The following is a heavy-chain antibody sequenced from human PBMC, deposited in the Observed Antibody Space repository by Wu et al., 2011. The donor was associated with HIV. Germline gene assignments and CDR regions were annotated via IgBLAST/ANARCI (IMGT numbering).Heavy chain of an antibody. Sequence: VQLVQSGAEVKKAGESLKISCKGSGYSFTSNWIAWVRQMPGKGLESMGLIFPSDSDTRYSPSFEGQVTMSADKSTNIAYLQWTSLKASDTAMYYCARLSSNAFSVWGQGTAGHRL. CDR3: ARLSSNAFSV. V-gene: IGHV5-51*03. CDR2: IFPSDSDT. J-gene: IGHJ4*02. CDR1: GYSFTSNW. D-gene: IGHD4-11*01.